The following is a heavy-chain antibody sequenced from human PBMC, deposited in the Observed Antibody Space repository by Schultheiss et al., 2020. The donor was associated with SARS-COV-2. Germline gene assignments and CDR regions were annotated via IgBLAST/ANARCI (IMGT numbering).Heavy chain of an antibody. V-gene: IGHV5-51*01. CDR3: ARHVLWVARRLDEGMDV. D-gene: IGHD3-16*01. CDR2: IYPGDSDT. CDR1: GYSFASRW. J-gene: IGHJ6*02. Sequence: GGSLRLSCQGSGYSFASRWIGWVRQMPGKGLEWMGIIYPGDSDTRYNPSFQGQVTISADKSITTAYLQWGSLKASDTATYYCARHVLWVARRLDEGMDVWCQGTTVTVSS.